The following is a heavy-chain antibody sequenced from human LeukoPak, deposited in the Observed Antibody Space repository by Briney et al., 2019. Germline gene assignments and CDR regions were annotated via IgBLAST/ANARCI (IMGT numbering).Heavy chain of an antibody. V-gene: IGHV3-30*18. J-gene: IGHJ6*02. D-gene: IGHD6-19*01. CDR2: ISYDGSNK. CDR3: AKDRRSSGWSYGMDV. CDR1: GFTFSSYG. Sequence: GGSLRLSCAASGFTFSSYGMHWVRQAPGKGLEWVAVISYDGSNKYYADSVKGRFTISRDNSKNTLYLQMNSLRAEDTAVYYCAKDRRSSGWSYGMDVWGQGTTVTVSS.